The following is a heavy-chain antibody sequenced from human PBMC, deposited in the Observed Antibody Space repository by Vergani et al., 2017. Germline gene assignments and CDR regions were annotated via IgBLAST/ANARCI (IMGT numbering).Heavy chain of an antibody. CDR3: ARLSAASSSYVGH. CDR2: IHPNSGGT. D-gene: IGHD6-13*01. Sequence: QVQLVQSGAEVKKPGASVKVSCKASGYTFTGYFMHWVRQAPGQRLEWMGWIHPNSGGTKYAQKFQGRVTMTRDTSISTDYMELSRLRSDDTSVYYCARLSAASSSYVGHWGQGTLVTVSS. V-gene: IGHV1-2*02. CDR1: GYTFTGYF. J-gene: IGHJ4*02.